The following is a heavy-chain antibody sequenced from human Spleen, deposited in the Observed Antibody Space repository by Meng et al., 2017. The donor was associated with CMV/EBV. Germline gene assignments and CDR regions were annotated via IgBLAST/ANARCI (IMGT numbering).Heavy chain of an antibody. D-gene: IGHD3-9*01. CDR1: GYTFTSYY. Sequence: SCKASGYTFTSYYINWVRQATGQGLAWMGWITPNSGATNYAQKFKGRVTMTRDTSTSTVYMELKRLRSDDTAVYYCARVIFTPAGYDPWGQGTLVTVSS. CDR2: ITPNSGAT. J-gene: IGHJ5*02. CDR3: ARVIFTPAGYDP. V-gene: IGHV1-2*02.